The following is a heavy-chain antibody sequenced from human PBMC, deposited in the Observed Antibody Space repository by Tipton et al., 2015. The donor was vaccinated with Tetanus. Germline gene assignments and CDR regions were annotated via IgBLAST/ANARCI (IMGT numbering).Heavy chain of an antibody. J-gene: IGHJ5*02. V-gene: IGHV4-34*01. CDR2: INPSGST. Sequence: TLSLTCGVYGGSFTGYYWSWIRQSLGKGLEYIGEINPSGSTNYNPSLKSRVSISIDTSKNEFSLKVSSVTAADMAIYYCARGSLHYYGTGNRRAGSDPWGQGTLVTVSS. CDR1: GGSFTGYY. D-gene: IGHD3-10*01. CDR3: ARGSLHYYGTGNRRAGSDP.